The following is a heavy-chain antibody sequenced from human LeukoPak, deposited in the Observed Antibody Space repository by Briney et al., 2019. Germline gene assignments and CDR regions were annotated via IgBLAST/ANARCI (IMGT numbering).Heavy chain of an antibody. CDR1: GFTFSSYS. V-gene: IGHV3-21*01. CDR2: ISSSSSYI. D-gene: IGHD1-26*01. J-gene: IGHJ3*02. Sequence: GGSLRLSCAASGFTFSSYSMNWVRQAPGKALEWVSSISSSSSYIYYADSVKGRFTISRDNAKNSLYLQMNSLRAEDTAVYYCARGLVGATFIGTFDIWGQGTMVTVSS. CDR3: ARGLVGATFIGTFDI.